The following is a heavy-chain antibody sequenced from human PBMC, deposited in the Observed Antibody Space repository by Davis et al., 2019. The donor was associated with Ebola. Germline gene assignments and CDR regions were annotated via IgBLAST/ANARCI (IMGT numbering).Heavy chain of an antibody. D-gene: IGHD1-14*01. Sequence: SVKVSCKASGFTFTSSALQWVRQARGQRLEWIGSIVVGSVNTSYAQKFQGRVTITRDMSTSTSYLDLSNLRSEDTAVYFCAASAGTVGKFDYWGQGTLVTVSS. CDR1: GFTFTSSA. V-gene: IGHV1-58*01. CDR2: IVVGSVNT. J-gene: IGHJ4*01. CDR3: AASAGTVGKFDY.